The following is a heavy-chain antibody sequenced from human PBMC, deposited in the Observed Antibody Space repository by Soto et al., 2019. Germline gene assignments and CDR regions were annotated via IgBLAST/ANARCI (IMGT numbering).Heavy chain of an antibody. V-gene: IGHV4-59*01. D-gene: IGHD2-8*01. J-gene: IGHJ4*02. Sequence: PSETLSLTCTVSGGSISSYYWSWIRQPPGKGLEWIWYIYYSGRTNYNPSLKSRVTISVDTSKNQFSLKLSSVTAADTAVYYCASDREAFTKGVCSPTTDLGFDDWGQGPPVTVSS. CDR2: IYYSGRT. CDR3: ASDREAFTKGVCSPTTDLGFDD. CDR1: GGSISSYY.